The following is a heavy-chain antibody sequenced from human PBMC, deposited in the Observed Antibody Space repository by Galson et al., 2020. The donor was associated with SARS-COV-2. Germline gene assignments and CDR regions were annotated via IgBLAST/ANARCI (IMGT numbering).Heavy chain of an antibody. V-gene: IGHV3-33*01. Sequence: SLRLSCAASGFTFENHAMHWVRQAPGKGLEWVAQIFYDGSNQYYLESVKGRFTISRDNSENTVSLQMDNLRAEDTAVYFCARDGQLSSGWAFDYWGQGTLVTVSS. CDR3: ARDGQLSSGWAFDY. CDR2: IFYDGSNQ. D-gene: IGHD6-19*01. J-gene: IGHJ4*02. CDR1: GFTFENHA.